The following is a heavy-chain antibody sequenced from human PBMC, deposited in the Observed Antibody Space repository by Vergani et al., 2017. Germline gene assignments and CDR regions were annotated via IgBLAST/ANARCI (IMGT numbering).Heavy chain of an antibody. V-gene: IGHV1-3*01. D-gene: IGHD2-2*01. CDR3: VRGPPYNLGNIVVVPAAADFDY. CDR1: GYPFTSYA. CDR2: INAGNGNT. Sequence: QVQLVQSGAEVKKPGASVKVSCKASGYPFTSYAMHCVRQAPGPRLEWMGWINAGNGNTKYSQKFQGRVTITRDTSASTAYMERSSLRYEDTAVYYCVRGPPYNLGNIVVVPAAADFDYWGQGTLVTVSS. J-gene: IGHJ4*02.